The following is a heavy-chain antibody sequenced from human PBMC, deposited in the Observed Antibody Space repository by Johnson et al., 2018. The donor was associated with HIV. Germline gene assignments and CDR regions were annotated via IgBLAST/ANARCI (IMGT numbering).Heavy chain of an antibody. CDR3: ARGAPRALNAFDI. Sequence: VQLVESGGGLVQPGGSLRLSCAASGFTFSSYAMTWVRQAPGKGLEWVALIWYDGTNKYSADSVKGRFTISRDNSKKMVFLQMNSLRAEDTAVYYCARGAPRALNAFDIWGQGTLITVSS. V-gene: IGHV3-33*08. CDR2: IWYDGTNK. D-gene: IGHD6-6*01. J-gene: IGHJ3*02. CDR1: GFTFSSYA.